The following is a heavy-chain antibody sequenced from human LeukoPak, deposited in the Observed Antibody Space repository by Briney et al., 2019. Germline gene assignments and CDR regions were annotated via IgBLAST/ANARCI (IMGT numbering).Heavy chain of an antibody. V-gene: IGHV3-48*03. J-gene: IGHJ4*02. Sequence: GGSLRLSCATSGFTFSNYEMSWVRQTPGKGLEWVSYISSSGSSTYHADSVKGRFTISRDNAKSSLCLQMDSLRAGDTAVYYCAREDGSQLDYWGRGTLVTVSS. CDR2: ISSSGSST. CDR1: GFTFSNYE. D-gene: IGHD1-26*01. CDR3: AREDGSQLDY.